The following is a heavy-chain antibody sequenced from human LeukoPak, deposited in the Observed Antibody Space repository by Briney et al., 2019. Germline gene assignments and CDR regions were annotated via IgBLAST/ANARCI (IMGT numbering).Heavy chain of an antibody. Sequence: SETLSLTCTVSGASFRSYYWNWIRQPPGKGLEWIGFFSCSGSTNYNPSLKSRVTISVDTSKNQFSLKLTSVTAADTAVYYCARDGPGDVGFDYWGQGTLVTVSS. CDR1: GASFRSYY. V-gene: IGHV4-59*01. J-gene: IGHJ4*02. CDR2: FSCSGST. D-gene: IGHD7-27*01. CDR3: ARDGPGDVGFDY.